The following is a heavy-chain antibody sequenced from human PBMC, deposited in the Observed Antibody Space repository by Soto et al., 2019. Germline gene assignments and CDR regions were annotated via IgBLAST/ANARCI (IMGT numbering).Heavy chain of an antibody. CDR3: ARDRITMIVVVTETAFDI. CDR2: ISSYNGNT. Sequence: AASVKVSCKASGYTFTRYGITWVLQAPGEALEWMGWISSYNGNTNYAQKPQGRVTMTTDTSTSTAYMELRSLRSDDTAVYYCARDRITMIVVVTETAFDIWGQGTMVTIS. V-gene: IGHV1-18*04. CDR1: GYTFTRYG. D-gene: IGHD3-22*01. J-gene: IGHJ3*02.